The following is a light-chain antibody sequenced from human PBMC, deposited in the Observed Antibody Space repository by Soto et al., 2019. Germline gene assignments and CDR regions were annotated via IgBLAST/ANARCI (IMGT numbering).Light chain of an antibody. CDR2: DAS. V-gene: IGKV1-39*01. CDR3: QQYYIMPQT. Sequence: EIQMTQSPSSLSASEGDRVTITCRASQSVRSYLAWYRQKPGKAPKFLIYDASSLGTGIPSRFSGSGSGTDFTLTIGSLQSEDFATYYCQQYYIMPQTFGQGTKVDIK. J-gene: IGKJ1*01. CDR1: QSVRSY.